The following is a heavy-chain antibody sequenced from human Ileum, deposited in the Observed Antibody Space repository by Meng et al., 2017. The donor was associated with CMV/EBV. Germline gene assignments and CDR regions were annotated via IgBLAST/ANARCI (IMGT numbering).Heavy chain of an antibody. CDR1: GYNFTKNN. CDR3: ARGGLNGRFFDY. Sequence: KASGYNFTKNNLIWVRQAPGQGPEWMGWINTNTGNPTYARDFTGRFVFSLDTSVSTAYLQISSLKTEDTAVYYCARGGLNGRFFDYWGQGTLVTVSS. CDR2: INTNTGNP. V-gene: IGHV7-4-1*02. D-gene: IGHD1-26*01. J-gene: IGHJ4*02.